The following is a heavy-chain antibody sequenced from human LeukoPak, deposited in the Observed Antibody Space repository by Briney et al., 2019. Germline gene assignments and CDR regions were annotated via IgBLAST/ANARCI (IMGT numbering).Heavy chain of an antibody. CDR2: FDPEDGET. J-gene: IGHJ4*02. V-gene: IGHV1-24*01. D-gene: IGHD1-26*01. CDR1: GYTLTELS. CDR3: ARGTYGVGATSSTLDPDFDY. Sequence: ASVKVSCKVSGYTLTELSMHWVRQAPGKGLEWMGRFDPEDGETIYAQKFQGRVTMTADTSASTAYMELSSLRSEDMAVYYCARGTYGVGATSSTLDPDFDYWGQGTLVTVSS.